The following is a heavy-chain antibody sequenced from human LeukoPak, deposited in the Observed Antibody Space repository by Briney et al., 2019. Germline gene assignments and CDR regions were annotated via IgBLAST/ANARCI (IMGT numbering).Heavy chain of an antibody. V-gene: IGHV4-61*01. CDR2: ISYSGST. Sequence: SETLSLTCTVSGGAVTSNSYYWSWIRQPPGKGLEWIGYISYSGSTNYNPSLKSRITISVDTSKNQFSLKLTSVTAADTAVYYCAAICFGNLAIDYWSQGTLVTVSS. CDR1: GGAVTSNSYY. J-gene: IGHJ4*02. CDR3: AAICFGNLAIDY. D-gene: IGHD3-10*01.